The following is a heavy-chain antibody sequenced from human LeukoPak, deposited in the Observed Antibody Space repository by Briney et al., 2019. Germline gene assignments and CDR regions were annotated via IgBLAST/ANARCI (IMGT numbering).Heavy chain of an antibody. Sequence: GGSLRLSCAASGFTFSSYEMNWVRQAPGEGLEWVSYISSSGSTIYYADSVKGRFTISRDNAKNSLYMQMNSLRAEHTAVYYCAELGITMIGGVWGKGTTVTISS. CDR1: GFTFSSYE. V-gene: IGHV3-48*03. D-gene: IGHD3-10*02. CDR3: AELGITMIGGV. J-gene: IGHJ6*04. CDR2: ISSSGSTI.